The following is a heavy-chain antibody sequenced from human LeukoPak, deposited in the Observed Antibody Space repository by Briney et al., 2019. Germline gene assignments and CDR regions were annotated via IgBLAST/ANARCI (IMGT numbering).Heavy chain of an antibody. V-gene: IGHV5-51*01. CDR1: GYSFTSYW. Sequence: GASLQISCKGSGYSFTSYWIGWGRRMPGKGLEWMGIIYPGDSDTRYSPSFQGQVTISADKSISTAYLQWSSLKASDTAMYYCARRLLAGYGGNSVDFDYWGQGTLVTVSS. J-gene: IGHJ4*02. CDR3: ARRLLAGYGGNSVDFDY. D-gene: IGHD4-23*01. CDR2: IYPGDSDT.